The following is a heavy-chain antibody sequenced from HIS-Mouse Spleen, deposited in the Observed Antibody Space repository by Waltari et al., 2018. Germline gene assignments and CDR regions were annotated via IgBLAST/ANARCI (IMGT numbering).Heavy chain of an antibody. V-gene: IGHV4-39*07. Sequence: QLQLQESGPGLVKPSETLSLTCTVSGGSISSSSYYWGWIRQPPGKGLEWIGSINYSGSTYYNPSLKSRVTRSVDTSKNQGSLKLSSVTAADTAVYYCARESPYSSSWYDWYFDLWGRGTLVTVSS. CDR1: GGSISSSSYY. D-gene: IGHD6-13*01. CDR2: INYSGST. J-gene: IGHJ2*01. CDR3: ARESPYSSSWYDWYFDL.